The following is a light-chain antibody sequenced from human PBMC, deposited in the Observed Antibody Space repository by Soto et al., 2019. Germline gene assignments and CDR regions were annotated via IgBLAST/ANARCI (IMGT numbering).Light chain of an antibody. J-gene: IGKJ1*01. Sequence: EVVMTQSPATLSVSPGESATLSCRASQSISSNKLAWYQQKPGQAPRLLLFGVSNRATGIPARFSGSGSGTDFTLTISSLEPEDFAVYYCQQRSNWPTFGQGTKVDIK. CDR3: QQRSNWPT. V-gene: IGKV3-11*01. CDR2: GVS. CDR1: QSISSN.